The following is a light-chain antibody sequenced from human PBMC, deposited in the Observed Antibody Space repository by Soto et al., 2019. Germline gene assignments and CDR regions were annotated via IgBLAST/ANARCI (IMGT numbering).Light chain of an antibody. V-gene: IGKV3-15*01. CDR2: GVS. CDR1: QLFSSN. J-gene: IGKJ5*01. CDR3: QQYNNWPRT. Sequence: EIVMMQSPATLSVSPGARVPLSCRARQLFSSNLAWYQHKPGQAPRLLIYGVSTRDTGVPDRFSGSASGTEFTLTISSLQSEDFAVYYCQQYNNWPRTFGQGTRLEIK.